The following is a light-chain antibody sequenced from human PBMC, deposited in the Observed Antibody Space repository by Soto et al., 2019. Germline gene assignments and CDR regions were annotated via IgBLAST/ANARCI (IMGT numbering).Light chain of an antibody. V-gene: IGLV2-14*03. Sequence: QSVLTQPASVSGSLGQSITISCTGTSSDVGGYNYVSWYQQYPGKAPKLMIYEVTKRPSGVSNRFSGSKSGNTASLTISGLQAEDEADYYCSSYTGSPYVFGTGTKVTVL. CDR3: SSYTGSPYV. CDR2: EVT. J-gene: IGLJ1*01. CDR1: SSDVGGYNY.